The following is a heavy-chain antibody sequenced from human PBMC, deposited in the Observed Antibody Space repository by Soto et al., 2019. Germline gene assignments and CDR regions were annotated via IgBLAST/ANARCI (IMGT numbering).Heavy chain of an antibody. CDR3: ERRLTETVAALVY. CDR1: GFTFTSFA. V-gene: IGHV3-30*09. J-gene: IGHJ4*02. CDR2: ISENGVNK. D-gene: IGHD6-19*01. Sequence: QVQLVESGGGVVQTGASLRLSCSASGFTFTSFAIHWVRQAPGKGLEWVAVISENGVNKYSAESVRGRYVISRDNSKKTVELEMNRLRPEDKALNFCERRLTETVAALVYLCQGTLVSVSS.